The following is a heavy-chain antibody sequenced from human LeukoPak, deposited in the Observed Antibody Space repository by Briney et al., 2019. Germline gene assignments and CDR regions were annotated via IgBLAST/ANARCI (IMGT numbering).Heavy chain of an antibody. CDR3: ARGPNSSSWYFDY. D-gene: IGHD6-13*01. J-gene: IGHJ4*02. V-gene: IGHV4-61*02. CDR1: GGSISSGSYY. Sequence: PSETLSLTCTVSGGSISSGSYYWSWIRQPAGKGLEWIGRIYTSGSTNYNPSLKSRVTISVDTSKNHFSLKLSSVTAAETAVYYCARGPNSSSWYFDYWGQGTLVTVSS. CDR2: IYTSGST.